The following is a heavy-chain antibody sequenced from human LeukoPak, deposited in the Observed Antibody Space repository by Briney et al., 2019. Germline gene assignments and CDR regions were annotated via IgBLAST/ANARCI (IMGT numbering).Heavy chain of an antibody. Sequence: GGSLRLSCAASGFTFSSYAMSWVRQAPGKGLEWVSGFSGSGGSTYYADSVKGRFTISRDNSKNTLYLQMNSLRVEDTAFYYCAKAYCSTANCFADYWGQGTLVTVSS. J-gene: IGHJ4*02. CDR2: FSGSGGST. D-gene: IGHD2-2*01. CDR1: GFTFSSYA. V-gene: IGHV3-23*01. CDR3: AKAYCSTANCFADY.